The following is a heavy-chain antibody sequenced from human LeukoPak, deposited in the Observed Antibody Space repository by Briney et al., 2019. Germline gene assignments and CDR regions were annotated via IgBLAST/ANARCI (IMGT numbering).Heavy chain of an antibody. J-gene: IGHJ6*03. CDR3: ARHTVTYYYYYMDV. V-gene: IGHV3-21*01. D-gene: IGHD4-17*01. CDR1: GFTFSSYS. CDR2: ISSSSSYI. Sequence: GGSLRLSCAASGFTFSSYSMNWVRQAPGKGLEWVSSISSSSSYIYYADSVKGRFTISRDNAKNSLYLQMNSLRAEDTAVYYCARHTVTYYYYYMDVWGKGTTVTVSS.